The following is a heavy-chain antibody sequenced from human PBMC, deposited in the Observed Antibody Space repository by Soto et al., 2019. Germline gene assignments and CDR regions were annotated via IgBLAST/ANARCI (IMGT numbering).Heavy chain of an antibody. Sequence: GASVKVSCKASGGTFSSYAISWVGQAPGQGLEWMGGIIPIFGTANYAQKFQGRVTITADKSTSTAYMELSSLRSEDTAVYYCARDSADFWCGYYVEKWYYGMDVWGQGTTVTVSS. CDR2: IIPIFGTA. CDR3: ARDSADFWCGYYVEKWYYGMDV. CDR1: GGTFSSYA. V-gene: IGHV1-69*06. J-gene: IGHJ6*02. D-gene: IGHD3-3*01.